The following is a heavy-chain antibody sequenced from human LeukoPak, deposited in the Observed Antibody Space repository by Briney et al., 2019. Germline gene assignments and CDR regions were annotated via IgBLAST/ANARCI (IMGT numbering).Heavy chain of an antibody. Sequence: GASLRLSCAASGFTFSSYAMSWVRQAPGKGLEWVSAISGSGGSTYYADSVKGRFTIPRDNSKNTLYLQMNSLRAEDTAVYYCAKAEGHGDYYFDYWGQGTLVTVSS. V-gene: IGHV3-23*01. CDR1: GFTFSSYA. J-gene: IGHJ4*02. D-gene: IGHD4-17*01. CDR2: ISGSGGST. CDR3: AKAEGHGDYYFDY.